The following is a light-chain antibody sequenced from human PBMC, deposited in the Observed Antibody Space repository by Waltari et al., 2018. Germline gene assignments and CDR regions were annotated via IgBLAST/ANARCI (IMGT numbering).Light chain of an antibody. CDR1: SSDVGNFNL. J-gene: IGLJ1*01. V-gene: IGLV2-23*01. CDR2: EGS. CDR3: CSYAGSRTYV. Sequence: QSALTQPASVSGSPGQSITISCTGTSSDVGNFNLVSWYQQHPGKVPKLILYEGSKWPSGVSNHFPGAKSGNTAVLTVSGLRAEDEADYYCCSYAGSRTYVFGTGTKVTVL.